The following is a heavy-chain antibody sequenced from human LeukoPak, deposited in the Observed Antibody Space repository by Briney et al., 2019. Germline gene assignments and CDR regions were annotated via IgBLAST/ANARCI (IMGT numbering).Heavy chain of an antibody. Sequence: GGSLRLSCAASGFTFGSYAMSWVRQAPGKGLEWVSAISGSGGSTYYADSVKGRFTISRDNSKNTLYLQMNSLRAEDTAVYYCAKDFCSGGSCYSGYYYYGMDVWGQGTTVTVSS. CDR2: ISGSGGST. CDR1: GFTFGSYA. V-gene: IGHV3-23*01. J-gene: IGHJ6*02. CDR3: AKDFCSGGSCYSGYYYYGMDV. D-gene: IGHD2-15*01.